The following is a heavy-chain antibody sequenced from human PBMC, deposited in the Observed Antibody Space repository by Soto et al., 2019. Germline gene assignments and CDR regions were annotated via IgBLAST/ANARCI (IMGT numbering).Heavy chain of an antibody. CDR1: GFTFSSYG. Sequence: PGGSLRLSCAASGFTFSSYGMHWVRQAPGKGLEWVAVISYDGSNKYYADSVKGRFTISRDNSKNTLYLQMNSLRAEDTAVYYCAKDLPYYDFWSGYSRYYYYGMDVWGQGTTVTVSS. V-gene: IGHV3-30*18. J-gene: IGHJ6*02. CDR3: AKDLPYYDFWSGYSRYYYYGMDV. D-gene: IGHD3-3*01. CDR2: ISYDGSNK.